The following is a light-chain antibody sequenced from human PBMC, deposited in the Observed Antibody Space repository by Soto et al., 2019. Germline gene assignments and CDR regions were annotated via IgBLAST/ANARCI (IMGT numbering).Light chain of an antibody. V-gene: IGKV1-17*01. Sequence: DIQMTQSPSSLSASVGDRVTITCRASQGISTDLAWYQQKSGKAPKRLIYAASILHSGVPSRFSGSGSGTDFTLTSSSLQHEDFATYYCLQHNTYPRTFGQGTKVEIK. CDR3: LQHNTYPRT. CDR1: QGISTD. J-gene: IGKJ1*01. CDR2: AAS.